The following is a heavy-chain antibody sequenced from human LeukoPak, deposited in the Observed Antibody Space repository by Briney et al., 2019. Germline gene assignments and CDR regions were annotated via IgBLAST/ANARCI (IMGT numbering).Heavy chain of an antibody. D-gene: IGHD1-26*01. Sequence: KPSETLSLTCAVYGGSFSDYYWTWIRQPPGKGLEWIGEINHVETANYNPSLKSRVTISVVTSKNQFSLQLNSVTPEDTAVYYCARDEGATTNYYGMDVWGQGTTVTVSS. CDR3: ARDEGATTNYYGMDV. CDR1: GGSFSDYY. J-gene: IGHJ6*02. CDR2: INHVETA. V-gene: IGHV4-34*01.